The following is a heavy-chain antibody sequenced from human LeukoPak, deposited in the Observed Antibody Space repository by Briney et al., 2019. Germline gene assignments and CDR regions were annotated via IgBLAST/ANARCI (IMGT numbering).Heavy chain of an antibody. D-gene: IGHD5-12*01. CDR1: GGSISSYY. J-gene: IGHJ5*02. V-gene: IGHV4-59*01. CDR3: AREDSGYNWFDP. Sequence: ETSVTLSLTCTVSGGSISSYYWSWIRQPPGEGLEWIGYIYYSGSTNYNPSLKSRVTISVDTSKNQFSLKLSSVTAADTAVYYCAREDSGYNWFDPWGQGTLVTVSS. CDR2: IYYSGST.